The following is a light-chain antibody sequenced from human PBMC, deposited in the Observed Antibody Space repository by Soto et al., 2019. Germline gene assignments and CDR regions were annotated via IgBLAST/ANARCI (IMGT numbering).Light chain of an antibody. CDR3: CSYAGSNTFV. J-gene: IGLJ1*01. CDR2: DVS. V-gene: IGLV2-11*01. Sequence: QSALTQPRSVSGSPGQSVTISCTGTSSDVGGYNYVSWYQQHPGKAPKVMIYDVSKRPSGVPDRFSGSKSGNTASLTISGLQAEDEADYYCCSYAGSNTFVFGIGTKLTVL. CDR1: SSDVGGYNY.